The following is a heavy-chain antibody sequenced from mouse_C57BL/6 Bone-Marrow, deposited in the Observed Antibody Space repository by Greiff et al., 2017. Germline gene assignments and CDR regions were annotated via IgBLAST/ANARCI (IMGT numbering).Heavy chain of an antibody. D-gene: IGHD1-1*01. J-gene: IGHJ2*01. V-gene: IGHV1-54*01. CDR1: GYAFTNYL. Sequence: LVESGAELVRPGTSVKVSCKASGYAFTNYLIEWVKQRPGQGLEWIGVINPGSGGTNYNEKFKGKATLTADKSSSTAYMQLSSLTSEDSAVYFCARWGTVVGDYWGQGTTLTVSS. CDR2: INPGSGGT. CDR3: ARWGTVVGDY.